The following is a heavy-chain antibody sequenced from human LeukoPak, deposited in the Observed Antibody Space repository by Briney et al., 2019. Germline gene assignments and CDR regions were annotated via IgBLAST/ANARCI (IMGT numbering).Heavy chain of an antibody. CDR2: ISSSSSYI. CDR1: GFTFSSYA. V-gene: IGHV3-21*01. D-gene: IGHD5-12*01. CDR3: ARDPLRGYSGPEDY. Sequence: GGSLRLSCAASGFTFSSYAMSWVRQAPGKGLEWVSSISSSSSYIYYADSVKGRFTISRDNAKNSLYLQMNSLRAEDTAVYYCARDPLRGYSGPEDYWGQGTLVTVSS. J-gene: IGHJ4*02.